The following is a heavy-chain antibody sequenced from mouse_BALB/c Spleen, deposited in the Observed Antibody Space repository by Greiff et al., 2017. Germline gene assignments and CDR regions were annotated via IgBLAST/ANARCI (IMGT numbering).Heavy chain of an antibody. J-gene: IGHJ4*01. Sequence: DVMLVESGGGLVKPGGSLKLSCAASGFTFSSYAMSWVRQTPEKRLEWVASISSGGSTYYPDSVKGRFTISRDNARNILYLQMSSLRSEDTAMYYCARHDYDAMDYGGQGTSVTGSS. V-gene: IGHV5-6-5*01. CDR1: GFTFSSYA. CDR2: ISSGGST. CDR3: ARHDYDAMDY.